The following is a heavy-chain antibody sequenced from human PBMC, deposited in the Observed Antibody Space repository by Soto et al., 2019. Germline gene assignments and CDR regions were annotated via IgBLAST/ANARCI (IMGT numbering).Heavy chain of an antibody. Sequence: PSETLSLTCTVSGGSISSGGYYWSWIRQHPGKGLEWIGYIYYSGSTYYNPSLKSRVTISVDTSKNQFSLKLSSVTAADTAVYYCARLLGYGSSTSSYQFDTWGQETLVTVSS. J-gene: IGHJ5*02. CDR1: GGSISSGGYY. CDR2: IYYSGST. V-gene: IGHV4-31*03. CDR3: ARLLGYGSSTSSYQFDT. D-gene: IGHD2-2*01.